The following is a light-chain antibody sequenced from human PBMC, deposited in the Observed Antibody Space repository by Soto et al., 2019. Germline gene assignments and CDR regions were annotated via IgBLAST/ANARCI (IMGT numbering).Light chain of an antibody. Sequence: EIVLTQSPGTLSLSPGERATLSCRASQSVSSSYLAWYQQKPGQAPRLLIYGASSRATGIPDRFSGSGSGTDFTLTISRLEPVDFAVYYCQYYGSSSYTFGQGTKVDIK. CDR3: QYYGSSSYT. V-gene: IGKV3-20*01. CDR2: GAS. CDR1: QSVSSSY. J-gene: IGKJ2*01.